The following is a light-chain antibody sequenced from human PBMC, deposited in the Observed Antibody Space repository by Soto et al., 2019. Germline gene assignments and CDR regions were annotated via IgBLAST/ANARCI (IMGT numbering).Light chain of an antibody. V-gene: IGKV1-5*01. J-gene: IGKJ1*01. CDR1: QSISAW. CDR2: DVS. Sequence: DIPMTQSPSTLSASVGDRVTITCRASQSISAWLAWYQQKPGKAPKLLIYDVSNLESGVPSRFSGSGSGTEFTLTISSLQPDDVATYYCQQYNTFWTFGQGTKMEIK. CDR3: QQYNTFWT.